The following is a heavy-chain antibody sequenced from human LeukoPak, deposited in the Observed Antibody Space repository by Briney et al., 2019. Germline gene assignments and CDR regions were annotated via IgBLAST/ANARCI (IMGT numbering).Heavy chain of an antibody. CDR1: GYTFTSYY. Sequence: ASVKVSCKASGYTFTSYYMHWVRQAPGQGLEWMGWINTNTGNPTYAQGFTGRFVFSLDTSVSTAYLQISSLKAEDTAVYYCARSGFIAVAGTRRNLGYWGQGTLVTVSS. CDR3: ARSGFIAVAGTRRNLGY. V-gene: IGHV7-4-1*02. D-gene: IGHD6-19*01. CDR2: INTNTGNP. J-gene: IGHJ4*02.